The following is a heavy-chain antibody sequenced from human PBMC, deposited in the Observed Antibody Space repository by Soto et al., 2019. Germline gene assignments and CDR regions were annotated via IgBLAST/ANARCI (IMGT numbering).Heavy chain of an antibody. J-gene: IGHJ4*02. CDR3: AKAGPDDFWSGYLILFDY. D-gene: IGHD3-3*01. CDR2: ISGSGGST. V-gene: IGHV3-23*01. Sequence: GGSLRLSCAASGFTFSSYAMGWVRQAPGKGLEWVSAISGSGGSTYYADSVKGRFTISRDNSKNTLYLQMNSLRAEDTAVYFCAKAGPDDFWSGYLILFDYWGQGTLVTVSS. CDR1: GFTFSSYA.